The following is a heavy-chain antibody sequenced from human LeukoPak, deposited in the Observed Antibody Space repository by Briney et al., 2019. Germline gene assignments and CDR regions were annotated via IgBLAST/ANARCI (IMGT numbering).Heavy chain of an antibody. V-gene: IGHV1-2*02. Sequence: ASVTVSCKSSGFTFTDHYIHWVRQGPGQGREWMGYIGPHSTFTSSPQEFQGRVTVTRDASMSTAYMELTRLTSDDTAVYYCVREGEGPLSKDFDYWGQGTLVTVSS. CDR2: IGPHSTFT. CDR3: VREGEGPLSKDFDY. CDR1: GFTFTDHY. J-gene: IGHJ4*02. D-gene: IGHD2/OR15-2a*01.